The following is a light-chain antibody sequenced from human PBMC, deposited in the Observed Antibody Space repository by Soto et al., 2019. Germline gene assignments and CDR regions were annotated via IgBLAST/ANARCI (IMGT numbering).Light chain of an antibody. Sequence: EIVLTQSPATLSLSPGERATLSCRASQSVSSYLAWYQQKPGQAPRLLIYDASNRATGIPARFSGSGSGTDFTVTISSLEPEDFAVYYCQQRSNWPKTFGHGTKVEIK. V-gene: IGKV3-11*01. CDR1: QSVSSY. CDR2: DAS. CDR3: QQRSNWPKT. J-gene: IGKJ1*01.